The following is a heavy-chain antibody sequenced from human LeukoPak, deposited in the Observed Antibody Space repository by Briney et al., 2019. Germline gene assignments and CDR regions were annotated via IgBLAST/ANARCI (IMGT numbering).Heavy chain of an antibody. CDR3: ARGARDSGDYYYYYYMDV. Sequence: GGSLRLSCAASGFTFSDYYMSWIRQAPGKGLEWVSYISSSGSTIYYADSVKGRFTISRDNAKNSLYLQMNSLRAEDTAVYYCARGARDSGDYYYYYYMDVWGKGTTVTVSS. CDR1: GFTFSDYY. D-gene: IGHD4-17*01. V-gene: IGHV3-11*04. CDR2: ISSSGSTI. J-gene: IGHJ6*03.